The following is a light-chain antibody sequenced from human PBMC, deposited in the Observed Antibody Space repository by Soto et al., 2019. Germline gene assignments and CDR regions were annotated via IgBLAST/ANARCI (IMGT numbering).Light chain of an antibody. J-gene: IGKJ2*01. CDR2: SAS. CDR3: QQSYRTTYT. V-gene: IGKV1-39*01. Sequence: DIQLTQSPSSLSASVGDRVTITCRASQSVSSYLNWYQHKPGEAPKLLIYSASSLENGVPSGFSGSGSGTDFTLTISSLQPEDFATYYCQQSYRTTYTFGQGTKVDLK. CDR1: QSVSSY.